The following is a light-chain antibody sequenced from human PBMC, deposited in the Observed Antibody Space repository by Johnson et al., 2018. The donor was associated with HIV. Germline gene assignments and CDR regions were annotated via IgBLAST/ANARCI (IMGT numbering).Light chain of an antibody. CDR1: YSNFGNNY. CDR3: GTWDSSLTAYV. Sequence: QSVLTQPPSVSAAPGQKVTISCSRNYSNFGNNYVSWYQQLPGTAPKLLIYKNDKRPSGIPDRFSGSKSGTSATLGITGLQTGDGADYYCGTWDSSLTAYVFGTGTKVTVL. J-gene: IGLJ1*01. CDR2: KND. V-gene: IGLV1-51*02.